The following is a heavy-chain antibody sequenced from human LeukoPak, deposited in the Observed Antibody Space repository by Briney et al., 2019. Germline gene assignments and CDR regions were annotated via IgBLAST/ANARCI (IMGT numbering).Heavy chain of an antibody. J-gene: IGHJ4*02. Sequence: SETLSLTCTVSGGSISSYYWSWIRQPPGKGLEWIGYIYYSGSTNYNPSLKSRVTISVDTSKNQFSLKLSSVTAADTAVYYCARVLAVTHADYFDYWGQGTLVTVSS. CDR1: GGSISSYY. CDR2: IYYSGST. V-gene: IGHV4-59*01. CDR3: ARVLAVTHADYFDY. D-gene: IGHD4-17*01.